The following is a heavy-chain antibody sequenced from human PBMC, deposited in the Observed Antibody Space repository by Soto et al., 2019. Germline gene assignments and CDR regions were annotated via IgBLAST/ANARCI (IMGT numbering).Heavy chain of an antibody. CDR1: GFTFSSYS. CDR2: ISSSSSTI. V-gene: IGHV3-48*01. CDR3: ARHPERIAEIGWFDP. D-gene: IGHD6-13*01. J-gene: IGHJ5*02. Sequence: EVQLVESGGGLVQPGGSLRLSCAASGFTFSSYSMNWVRQAPGKGLEWVSYISSSSSTIYYADSVKGRFTISRDNAKNSLYLHMLSLRAADTAVYYCARHPERIAEIGWFDPWGQGTLVTVSS.